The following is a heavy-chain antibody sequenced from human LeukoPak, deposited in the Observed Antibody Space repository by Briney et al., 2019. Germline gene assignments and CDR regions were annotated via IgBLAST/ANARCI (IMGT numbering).Heavy chain of an antibody. V-gene: IGHV3-53*01. J-gene: IGHJ4*02. CDR3: ARDLGYIDY. CDR2: IYSGGST. CDR1: GFTVSSNY. Sequence: GGSLRLSCAASGFTVSSNYMSWVRQAPGKGLEWVSVIYSGGSTYYAASVKGRFSISRDNAKKSVYLQMNSLRAEDTAVYYCARDLGYIDYWGQGTLVTVSS.